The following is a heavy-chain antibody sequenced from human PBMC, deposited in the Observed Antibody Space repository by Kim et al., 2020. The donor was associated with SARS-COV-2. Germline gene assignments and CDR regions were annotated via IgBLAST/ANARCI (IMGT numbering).Heavy chain of an antibody. CDR3: ATWGYSSSWYVQYFQH. CDR2: IVVGSGNT. Sequence: SVKVSCKASGFTFTSSAVQWVRQARGQRLEWIGWIVVGSGNTNYAQMFQERVTITRDMSTSTAYMELSSLRSEDTAVYYCATWGYSSSWYVQYFQHWGQGTLVTVSS. V-gene: IGHV1-58*01. J-gene: IGHJ1*01. CDR1: GFTFTSSA. D-gene: IGHD6-13*01.